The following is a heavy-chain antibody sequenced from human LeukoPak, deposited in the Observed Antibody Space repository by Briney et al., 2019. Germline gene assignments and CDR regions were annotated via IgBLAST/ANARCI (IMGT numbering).Heavy chain of an antibody. V-gene: IGHV4-38-2*02. CDR2: IYHSGST. J-gene: IGHJ4*02. CDR1: GYSISSGYY. CDR3: ARSGAVAGNFDY. Sequence: SETLSLTCTVSGYSISSGYYWGWIRQPPGKGLEWIGSIYHSGSTYYNPSLKSRVTISVDTSKNQFSLKLSSVTAADTAVYYCARSGAVAGNFDYWGQGTLVTVSS. D-gene: IGHD6-19*01.